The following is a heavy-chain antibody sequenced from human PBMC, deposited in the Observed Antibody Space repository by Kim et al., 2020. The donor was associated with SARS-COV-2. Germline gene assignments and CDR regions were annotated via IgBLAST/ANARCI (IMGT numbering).Heavy chain of an antibody. D-gene: IGHD2-2*01. CDR2: GST. V-gene: IGHV4-59*09. Sequence: GSTHYTPSLKSRVTISVDTSKNQFSLKLSSVTAADTAVYYCARGPYHFDYWGQGTLVTVSS. CDR3: ARGPYHFDY. J-gene: IGHJ4*02.